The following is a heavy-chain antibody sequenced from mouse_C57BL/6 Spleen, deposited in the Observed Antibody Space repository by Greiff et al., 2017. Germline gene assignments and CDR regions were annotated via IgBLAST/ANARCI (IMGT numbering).Heavy chain of an antibody. CDR2: IWRGGST. CDR1: GFSLTSYG. Sequence: QVQLQQSGPGLVQPSQCLSITCTVSGFSLTSYGVHWVRQSPGKGLEWLGVIWRGGSTDYNAAFMSRLSITKDNSKSHVFFKMNSLQADDTARYYCAKKGVYDYYYARDYWGQGTSVTVSS. CDR3: AKKGVYDYYYARDY. J-gene: IGHJ4*01. D-gene: IGHD2-4*01. V-gene: IGHV2-5*01.